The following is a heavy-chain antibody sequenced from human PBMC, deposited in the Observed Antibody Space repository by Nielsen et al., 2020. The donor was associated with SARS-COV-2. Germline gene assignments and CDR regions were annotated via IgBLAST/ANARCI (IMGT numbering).Heavy chain of an antibody. D-gene: IGHD3-10*01. V-gene: IGHV4-30-4*02. CDR2: ISHSGSA. CDR1: GGSITSGDYY. Sequence: SDTLSPPFSVPGGSITSGDYYWSWIRLPPGKGLEWIGFISHSGSAYYNPSLKSRATIFVDTSNNQISLKLNSVTAADTAVYYCARDLRLLNMIRGVLRYDSYYGMDVWGQGTTVTVSS. J-gene: IGHJ6*02. CDR3: ARDLRLLNMIRGVLRYDSYYGMDV.